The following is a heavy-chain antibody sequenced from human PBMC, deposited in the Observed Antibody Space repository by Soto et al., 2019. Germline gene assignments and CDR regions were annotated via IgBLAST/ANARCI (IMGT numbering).Heavy chain of an antibody. V-gene: IGHV3-23*01. D-gene: IGHD5-12*01. CDR1: EFAFINYA. J-gene: IGHJ6*03. Sequence: GGCLRLSCAASEFAFINYAMSWVRQAPGKGLEWVSSISGAGGSTYYADSVKGRFTISRDNSKNTLYLQVNSLRADDTAVYYCAKGSGYDYTYYYHCYMDVWGKGTTVTVSS. CDR2: ISGAGGST. CDR3: AKGSGYDYTYYYHCYMDV.